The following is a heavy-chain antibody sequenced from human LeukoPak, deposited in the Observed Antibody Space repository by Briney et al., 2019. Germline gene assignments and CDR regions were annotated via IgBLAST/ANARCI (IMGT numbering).Heavy chain of an antibody. CDR2: MWFDGSNI. V-gene: IGHV3-33*01. CDR3: AASIAYRSSWFADY. J-gene: IGHJ4*02. D-gene: IGHD6-13*01. CDR1: GFTFSSYG. Sequence: GGSLRLSCAASGFTFSSYGMHWVRQAPGKGLEWVAVMWFDGSNIYYADSVKGRFTISRDNSKNTLYLQMDSLRAEDTGLYYCAASIAYRSSWFADYWGQGTLVTVSS.